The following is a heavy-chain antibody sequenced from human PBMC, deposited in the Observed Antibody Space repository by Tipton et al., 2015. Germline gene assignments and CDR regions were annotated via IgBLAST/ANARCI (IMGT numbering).Heavy chain of an antibody. Sequence: TLSLTCTVSGGSISSYYWSWIRQPPGKGLEWIGYIQYSGSTNYNPSLKSRVTISVDTSKTQFSLKMSSVTASDTAVYYCACQDYDSLTRDYQTVDYWGQGTLVTVSS. D-gene: IGHD3-9*01. V-gene: IGHV4-59*08. CDR2: IQYSGST. CDR3: ACQDYDSLTRDYQTVDY. CDR1: GGSISSYY. J-gene: IGHJ4*02.